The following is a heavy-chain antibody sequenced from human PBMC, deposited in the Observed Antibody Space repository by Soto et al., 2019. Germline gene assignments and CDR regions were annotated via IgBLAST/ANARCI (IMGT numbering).Heavy chain of an antibody. V-gene: IGHV3-30*18. CDR1: GFTFSSYG. CDR3: AKGGCSGGSGFFAEYFQH. CDR2: ISYDGSNK. Sequence: QVQLVESGGGVVQPGRSLRISCAASGFTFSSYGMHWVRQAPGKGLEWVAVISYDGSNKYYADSVKGRFTISRDNSKNTLYLQMNSLRAEDTAVYYCAKGGCSGGSGFFAEYFQHCGQGTLVTVSS. D-gene: IGHD2-15*01. J-gene: IGHJ1*01.